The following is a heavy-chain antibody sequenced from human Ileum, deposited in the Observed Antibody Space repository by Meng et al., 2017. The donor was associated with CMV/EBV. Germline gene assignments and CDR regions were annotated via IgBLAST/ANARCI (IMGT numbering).Heavy chain of an antibody. CDR1: GFTFSDYY. CDR2: LSSSGDAI. Sequence: ASGFTFSDYYMTGIRQAPGKGLEWVSYLSSSGDAIYYADSVKGRFTISRDNVKNSLYLQMSSLRAEDTAVYYCARDKVATRKLFDYWGQGTLVTVSS. V-gene: IGHV3-11*04. D-gene: IGHD6-6*01. CDR3: ARDKVATRKLFDY. J-gene: IGHJ4*02.